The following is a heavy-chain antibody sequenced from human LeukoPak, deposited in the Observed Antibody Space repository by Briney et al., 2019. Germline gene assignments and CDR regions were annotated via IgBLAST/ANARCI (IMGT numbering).Heavy chain of an antibody. Sequence: SETLSLTCTVSGGSISSYYWSWIRQPPGKGLEWIGYIYYSGSTNYNPTPKSRVTISVDTSKNQFYLKLSSVTAAGTAVYYCAREKRKGIGYCSSTSCWNGWFDPWGQGTLVTVSS. D-gene: IGHD2-2*01. CDR1: GGSISSYY. CDR2: IYYSGST. V-gene: IGHV4-59*01. CDR3: AREKRKGIGYCSSTSCWNGWFDP. J-gene: IGHJ5*02.